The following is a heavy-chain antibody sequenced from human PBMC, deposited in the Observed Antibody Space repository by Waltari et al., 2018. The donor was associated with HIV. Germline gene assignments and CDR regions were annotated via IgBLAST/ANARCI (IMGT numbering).Heavy chain of an antibody. J-gene: IGHJ6*02. D-gene: IGHD3-10*01. Sequence: QVQLVQSGAEVKKPGSSVKVSCKASGGTFSSYAISWVRQAPGQGLEWMGGIIPIFGTANYAQKFQGRVTITADESTSTAYMELSSLRSEDTAVYYCARDRGLGVQGVPPYYYYGMDVWGQGTTVTVSS. V-gene: IGHV1-69*01. CDR2: IIPIFGTA. CDR3: ARDRGLGVQGVPPYYYYGMDV. CDR1: GGTFSSYA.